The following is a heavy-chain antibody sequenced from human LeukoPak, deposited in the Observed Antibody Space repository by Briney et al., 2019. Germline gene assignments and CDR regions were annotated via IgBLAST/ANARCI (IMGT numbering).Heavy chain of an antibody. J-gene: IGHJ4*02. D-gene: IGHD3-10*01. CDR2: IIPIFGTA. CDR1: GGTFSSYA. Sequence: ASVKVSCKASGGTFSSYAISWVRQAPGQGLEWMGGIIPIFGTANYAQKFQGRVTITADESTSTAYMELSGLRSEDTAVYYCARDSGGSGSYNWGQGTLVTVSS. CDR3: ARDSGGSGSYN. V-gene: IGHV1-69*13.